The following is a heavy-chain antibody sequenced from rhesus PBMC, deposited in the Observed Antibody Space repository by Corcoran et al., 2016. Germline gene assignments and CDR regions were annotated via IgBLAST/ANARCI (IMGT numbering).Heavy chain of an antibody. J-gene: IGHJ4*01. V-gene: IGHV4S18*01. CDR1: GFTFSSYW. CDR2: IYGRRGSH. CDR3: ARDPGTVGDY. D-gene: IGHD5-24*01. Sequence: VQLVESGGGLAKPGGSLRLSCAASGFTFSSYWINWVRQAPGKRLEGIGYIYGRRGSHNYNPSLKNRVTISKDTSKNQFSLKLSSVTAADMAVYYCARDPGTVGDYWGQGVLVTVSS.